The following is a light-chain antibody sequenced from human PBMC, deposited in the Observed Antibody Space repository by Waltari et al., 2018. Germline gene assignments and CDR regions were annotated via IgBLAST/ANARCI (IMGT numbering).Light chain of an antibody. Sequence: SNELTQPPSVSVSPGQTARITCSGDALPEQYAYWYQQKPGQAPVLVIYKDSERPSGIPERFSGSSSGTTVTLTISGVQAEDEADYYCQSPDSSGTYWVFGGGTKLTVL. CDR3: QSPDSSGTYWV. V-gene: IGLV3-25*03. J-gene: IGLJ2*01. CDR1: ALPEQY. CDR2: KDS.